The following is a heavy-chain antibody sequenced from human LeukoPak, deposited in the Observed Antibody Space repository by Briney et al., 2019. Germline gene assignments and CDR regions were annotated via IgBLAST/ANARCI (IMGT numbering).Heavy chain of an antibody. V-gene: IGHV4-4*07. CDR1: GASISNYF. CDR2: FYISGST. J-gene: IGHJ4*02. D-gene: IGHD2-15*01. CDR3: SGVAVAAFRHPGLFES. Sequence: SATLSLTCTASGASISNYFWTWIRQPAGKGLEWIGRFYISGSTDYNPALKSRVTISVDTSKNQISLNLTSVTAADTAIYYCSGVAVAAFRHPGLFESWGQGTQVAVSS.